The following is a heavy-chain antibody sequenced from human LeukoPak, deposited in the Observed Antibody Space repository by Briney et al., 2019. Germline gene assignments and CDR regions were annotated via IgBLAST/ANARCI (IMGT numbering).Heavy chain of an antibody. CDR3: ARVFSDSSGYYSPLGMDV. Sequence: PSETLSLTCTVSGGSISSYYWSWIRQPAGKGLEWIGRIYTSGSTNYNPSLKSRVTMSVDTSKNQFSLKLSSVTAADTAVYYCARVFSDSSGYYSPLGMDVWGQGTTVTVSS. V-gene: IGHV4-4*07. CDR1: GGSISSYY. J-gene: IGHJ6*02. D-gene: IGHD3-22*01. CDR2: IYTSGST.